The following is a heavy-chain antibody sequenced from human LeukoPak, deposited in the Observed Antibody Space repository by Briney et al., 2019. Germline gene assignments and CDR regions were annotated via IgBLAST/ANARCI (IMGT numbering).Heavy chain of an antibody. D-gene: IGHD2-2*01. CDR3: ARDRCSSTSCFNDY. Sequence: PGGSLRLSCAASGFTFDDYGMSWVRQAPGKGLEWVSGINWNGGSTGYADSVKGRFTISRDNAKNSLYLQMNSLRAEDTAVYYCARDRCSSTSCFNDYWGQGTLVTVSS. V-gene: IGHV3-20*04. CDR1: GFTFDDYG. CDR2: INWNGGST. J-gene: IGHJ4*02.